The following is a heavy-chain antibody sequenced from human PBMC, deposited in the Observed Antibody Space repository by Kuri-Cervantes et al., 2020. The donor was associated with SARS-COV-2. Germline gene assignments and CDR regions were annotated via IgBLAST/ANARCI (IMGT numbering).Heavy chain of an antibody. D-gene: IGHD4-23*01. CDR1: GFIFSDYY. CDR3: AKDGSVTKVARTTYYYYHYMDV. Sequence: GGSLRLSCTASGFIFSDYYMTWIRQAPGKGLERVSNIGPSGTTKYYADSVKGRFTISRDNAKNSLYLQMNSLRAEDTAVYYCAKDGSVTKVARTTYYYYHYMDVWGKGTTVTVSS. V-gene: IGHV3-11*04. J-gene: IGHJ6*03. CDR2: IGPSGTTK.